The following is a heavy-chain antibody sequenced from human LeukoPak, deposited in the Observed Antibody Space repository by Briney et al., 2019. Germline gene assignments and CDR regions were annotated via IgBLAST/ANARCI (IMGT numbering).Heavy chain of an antibody. D-gene: IGHD3-22*01. CDR1: GFTFSRYW. Sequence: PGGSLRLSCAASGFTFSRYWMSWVRQAPGKGLEWVANIKQDGGEIYYVDSVKGRFTISRDNSKNTLYLQMNSLRAEDTAVYYCARFPGDYYDSSGLDYWGQGTLVTVSS. CDR3: ARFPGDYYDSSGLDY. J-gene: IGHJ4*02. CDR2: IKQDGGEI. V-gene: IGHV3-7*01.